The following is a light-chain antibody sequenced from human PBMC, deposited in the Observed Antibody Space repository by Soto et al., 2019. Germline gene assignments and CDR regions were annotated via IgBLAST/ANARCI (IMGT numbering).Light chain of an antibody. CDR1: QSGGMNY. J-gene: IGKJ1*01. CDR3: LQYATSPWT. CDR2: NTF. Sequence: ENVLTQSPGTLPLSPGERATLSCRASQSGGMNYLAWYQQIPGQTPRLLIYNTFNRANGIPDRFSGSGSGTDFTLTISRLEPEDFAVYYCLQYATSPWTFGQGTKVEV. V-gene: IGKV3-20*01.